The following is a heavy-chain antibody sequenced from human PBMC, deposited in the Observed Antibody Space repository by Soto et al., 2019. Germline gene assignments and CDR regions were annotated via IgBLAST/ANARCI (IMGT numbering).Heavy chain of an antibody. CDR1: GFTVCSYS. CDR3: AKDLFCSGDSCYHYYYYGMDV. CDR2: FSGSGGNT. V-gene: IGHV3-23*01. Sequence: PGGSLRLSCAASGFTVCSYSMGWVRQAPGKGLEWVSGFSGSGGNTYYADSVKGRFTISRDNSKNTLYLQMNRLRAEDTAVYYCAKDLFCSGDSCYHYYYYGMDVWGQGTTVTVSS. D-gene: IGHD2-15*01. J-gene: IGHJ6*02.